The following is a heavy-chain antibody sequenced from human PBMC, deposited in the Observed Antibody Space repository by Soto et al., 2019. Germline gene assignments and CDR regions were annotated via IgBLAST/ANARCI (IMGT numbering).Heavy chain of an antibody. J-gene: IGHJ5*02. V-gene: IGHV1-69*06. CDR1: GGTFSSYA. CDR2: IIPIFGTA. D-gene: IGHD1-7*01. Sequence: ASVKVSCKASGGTFSSYAISWVRQAPGQGLEWMGGIIPIFGTANYAQKFQGRVTITADKSTSTAYMELSSLRSEDTAVYYCARDSLAITGTTWSTFDPWGQGTLVTVPS. CDR3: ARDSLAITGTTWSTFDP.